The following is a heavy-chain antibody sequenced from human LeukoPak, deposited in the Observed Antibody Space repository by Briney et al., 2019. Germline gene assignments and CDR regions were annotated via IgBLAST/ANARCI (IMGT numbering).Heavy chain of an antibody. J-gene: IGHJ4*02. CDR2: IYPGDSDT. V-gene: IGHV5-51*01. Sequence: GESLKISCKGSGYSFTSYWIGWVRQVPGKGLEWMGIIYPGDSDTRYSPPFQGQVTISADKSITTAYLQWSSLKASDTAMYYCARRGYCATTTCYRLFDYWGQGTLVTVSS. CDR1: GYSFTSYW. CDR3: ARRGYCATTTCYRLFDY. D-gene: IGHD2-2*01.